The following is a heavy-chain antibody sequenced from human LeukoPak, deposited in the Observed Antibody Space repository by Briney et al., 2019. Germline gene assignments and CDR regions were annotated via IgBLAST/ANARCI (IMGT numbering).Heavy chain of an antibody. CDR1: GFTFSAFG. V-gene: IGHV3-30*03. D-gene: IGHD6-19*01. Sequence: GRSLRLSCAVSGFTFSAFGMHWVRQAPGKGPEWVAAISYDGSKTYHRDSVKGRFTISRDNPTNTLFLQMNSLRAEDTAVYYCARGRYSSGHDYWGQGTLVTVSS. CDR2: ISYDGSKT. CDR3: ARGRYSSGHDY. J-gene: IGHJ4*02.